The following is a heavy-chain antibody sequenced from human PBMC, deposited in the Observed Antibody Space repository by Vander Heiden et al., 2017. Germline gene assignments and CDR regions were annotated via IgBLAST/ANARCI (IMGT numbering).Heavy chain of an antibody. J-gene: IGHJ4*02. CDR2: ISWDGADT. Sequence: EVQLVDSGGGVVQRGGSLSLSGAASGLPFDDYTMHWVRQAPGKGLGWVSLISWDGADTYYADSVKGRFTISRDNSKNSLYLQMNSLRTEDTALYYCTKDISGSYEAYFDYWGQGTLVTVSS. V-gene: IGHV3-43*01. CDR3: TKDISGSYEAYFDY. D-gene: IGHD1-26*01. CDR1: GLPFDDYT.